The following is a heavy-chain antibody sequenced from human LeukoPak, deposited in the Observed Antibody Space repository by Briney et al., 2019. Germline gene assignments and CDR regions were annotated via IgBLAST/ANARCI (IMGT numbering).Heavy chain of an antibody. CDR2: ISFDGSNK. J-gene: IGHJ4*02. CDR1: GFAFSSYA. Sequence: GGSLRLSCAASGFAFSSYAMHWVRQAPGKGLEWVAVISFDGSNKYYVDSVKGRFTISRDNSKNTLYLQMYSLRGEDTAVYYCAKDHGSGSAFDYWGQGTLVTVSS. V-gene: IGHV3-30*18. D-gene: IGHD3-10*01. CDR3: AKDHGSGSAFDY.